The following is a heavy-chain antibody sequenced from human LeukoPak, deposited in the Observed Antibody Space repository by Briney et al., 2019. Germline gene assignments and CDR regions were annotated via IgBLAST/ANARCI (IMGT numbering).Heavy chain of an antibody. CDR3: ARSVEEGYCSETSCYAGY. Sequence: GGSLRLSCVASGFTFTNYWMTWVRQAPGKGLEWVANIKQDQSEKWYVASVKGRFTVSRDNAKNSMYLQMNSLRAEDTAIYYSARSVEEGYCSETSCYAGYWGRGTLVTVSS. D-gene: IGHD2-2*01. V-gene: IGHV3-7*03. CDR2: IKQDQSEK. J-gene: IGHJ4*02. CDR1: GFTFTNYW.